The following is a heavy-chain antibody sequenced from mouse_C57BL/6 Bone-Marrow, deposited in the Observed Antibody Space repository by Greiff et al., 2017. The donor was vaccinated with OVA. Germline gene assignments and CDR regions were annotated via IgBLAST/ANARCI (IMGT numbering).Heavy chain of an antibody. CDR1: GYTFTNYW. CDR2: IYPGGGYT. V-gene: IGHV1-63*01. CDR3: AITGSYVGY. Sequence: QVQLKQSGAELVRPGTSVKMSCKASGYTFTNYWIGWAKQRPGHGLEWIGDIYPGGGYTNYNEKFKGKATLTADKSSSTAYMQFSSLTSEDSAVYYCAITGSYVGYWGQGTTLTVSS. J-gene: IGHJ2*01. D-gene: IGHD1-1*01.